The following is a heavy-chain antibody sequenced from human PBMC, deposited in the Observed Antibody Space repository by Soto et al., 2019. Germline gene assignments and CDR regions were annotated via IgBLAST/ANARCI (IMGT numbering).Heavy chain of an antibody. CDR3: ARVGSSGWSPDY. CDR2: IFYSGST. V-gene: IGHV4-59*11. Sequence: QVQLQESGPGLVKPSETLSLTCSVSGGSIIGHYWTWIRQCPGKGLEWIGYIFYSGSTNYNPSLKSRVTISVDTSKTQFSLKLSSVTAADTAVYYCARVGSSGWSPDYWGRGTLVTVSS. D-gene: IGHD6-19*01. J-gene: IGHJ4*02. CDR1: GGSIIGHY.